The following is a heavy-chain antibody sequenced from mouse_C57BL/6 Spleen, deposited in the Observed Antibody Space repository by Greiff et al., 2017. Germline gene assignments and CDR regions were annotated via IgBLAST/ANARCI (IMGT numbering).Heavy chain of an antibody. CDR3: AREVDDYLAY. CDR2: INPNNGGT. V-gene: IGHV1-26*01. J-gene: IGHJ3*01. CDR1: GYTFTDYY. D-gene: IGHD2-4*01. Sequence: EVQLQQSGPELVKPGASVKISCKASGYTFTDYYMNWVKQSHGKSLEWIGDINPNNGGTSYNQKFKGKATLTVDKSSSTAYMELRSLTSEDSAVYYCAREVDDYLAYWGQGTLVTVSA.